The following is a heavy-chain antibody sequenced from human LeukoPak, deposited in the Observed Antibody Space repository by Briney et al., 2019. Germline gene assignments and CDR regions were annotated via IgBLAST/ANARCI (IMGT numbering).Heavy chain of an antibody. CDR2: ISAYNGNT. Sequence: ASVKVSCTASGYTFTSYYMHWVRQAPGQGLEWMGWISAYNGNTNYAQKLQGRVTMTTDTSTSTAYMELRSLRSDDTAVYYCARAGYGDSDSGGRFDPWGQGTLVTVSS. CDR1: GYTFTSYY. CDR3: ARAGYGDSDSGGRFDP. V-gene: IGHV1-18*04. D-gene: IGHD4-17*01. J-gene: IGHJ5*02.